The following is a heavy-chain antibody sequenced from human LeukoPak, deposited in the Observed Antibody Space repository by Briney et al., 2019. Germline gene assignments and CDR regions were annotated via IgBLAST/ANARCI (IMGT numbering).Heavy chain of an antibody. CDR1: GFTFSSYA. Sequence: GSLRLSCAASGFTFSSYAMTWVRQPPGKGLECIGSIYYSGSTYYNPSLKSRVTISVDTSKNQFSLKLSSVTAADTAVYYCARAPWGILYDSGGWTGYWGQGTLVTVSS. CDR3: ARAPWGILYDSGGWTGY. J-gene: IGHJ4*02. CDR2: IYYSGST. D-gene: IGHD3-22*01. V-gene: IGHV4-39*07.